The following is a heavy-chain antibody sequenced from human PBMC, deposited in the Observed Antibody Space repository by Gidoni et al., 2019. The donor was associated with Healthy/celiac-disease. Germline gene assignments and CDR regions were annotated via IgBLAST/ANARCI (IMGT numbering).Heavy chain of an antibody. V-gene: IGHV4-34*01. CDR2: INHSGST. J-gene: IGHJ4*02. CDR3: ARLGIQNFDY. Sequence: QVQLQQWGAGLLKPSETLSLTCAVYGGYFSGYYWSWIRQPPVKGLEWIGEINHSGSTNYNPSLKSRVTISVDTSKNQFSLKLSSVTAADTAVYYCARLGIQNFDYWGQGTLVTVSS. CDR1: GGYFSGYY.